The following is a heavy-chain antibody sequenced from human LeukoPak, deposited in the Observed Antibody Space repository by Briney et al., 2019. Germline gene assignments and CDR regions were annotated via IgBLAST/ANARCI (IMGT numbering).Heavy chain of an antibody. D-gene: IGHD1-26*01. V-gene: IGHV1-18*01. CDR3: ARDPGRVGATHFDY. J-gene: IGHJ4*02. Sequence: GASVKVSCKASGYTFTSYGISWVRQAPGQGLEWMGWISAYNGNTNYAQKLQGRVTMTTDTSTSTAYMELRSLRSDDTAVYYCARDPGRVGATHFDYWGQGTLVTVSS. CDR1: GYTFTSYG. CDR2: ISAYNGNT.